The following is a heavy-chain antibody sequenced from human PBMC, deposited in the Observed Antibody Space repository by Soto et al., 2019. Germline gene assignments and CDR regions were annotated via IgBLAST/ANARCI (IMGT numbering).Heavy chain of an antibody. J-gene: IGHJ6*02. CDR2: INSDGSST. CDR1: GFAFSNYA. CDR3: ARAQGVVVPAAIRRGGYYYYGMDV. Sequence: GGSLRLSCAASGFAFSNYAMGWVRQAPGKGLVWVSRINSDGSSTSYADSVKGRFTISRDNAKNTLYLQMNSLRAEDTAVYYCARAQGVVVPAAIRRGGYYYYGMDVWGQGTTVTVSS. V-gene: IGHV3-74*01. D-gene: IGHD2-2*02.